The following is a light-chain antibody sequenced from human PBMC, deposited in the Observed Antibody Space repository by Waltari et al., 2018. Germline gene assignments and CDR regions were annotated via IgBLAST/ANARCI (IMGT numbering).Light chain of an antibody. J-gene: IGLJ1*01. CDR2: QDV. Sequence: ELTQPPSLSVSPGQTATITCSGDKLGDKYASWYQQKPGRSPVLVIYQDVKRPSGIPERFSCSSSGDTATLTITETQSLEEADYYCQAWDSGTYYVFGSGTKVTVL. V-gene: IGLV3-1*01. CDR3: QAWDSGTYYV. CDR1: KLGDKY.